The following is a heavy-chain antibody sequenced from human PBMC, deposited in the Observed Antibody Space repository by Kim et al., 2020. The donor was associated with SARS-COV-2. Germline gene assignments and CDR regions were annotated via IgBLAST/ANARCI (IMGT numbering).Heavy chain of an antibody. Sequence: YADSVKGRFTISRDNSKNTLYLQMNSRGAEDTAVYYCAKDYGDYVKWFDPWGQGTLVTVSS. CDR3: AKDYGDYVKWFDP. J-gene: IGHJ5*02. D-gene: IGHD4-17*01. V-gene: IGHV3-23*01.